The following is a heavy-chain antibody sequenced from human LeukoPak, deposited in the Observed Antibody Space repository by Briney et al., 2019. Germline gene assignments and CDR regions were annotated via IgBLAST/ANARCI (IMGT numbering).Heavy chain of an antibody. J-gene: IGHJ4*02. CDR1: GFTFSSYG. CDR2: IRYDGSNK. Sequence: PGGSLRLSCAASGFTFSSYGMHWVRQAPGKGLEWVAFIRYDGSNKYYADSVKGRFTISRDNSKNTLYLQMNSLRSEDTAVYYCARSEDTAMAPGPYYWGQGTLVTVSS. V-gene: IGHV3-30*02. D-gene: IGHD5-18*01. CDR3: ARSEDTAMAPGPYY.